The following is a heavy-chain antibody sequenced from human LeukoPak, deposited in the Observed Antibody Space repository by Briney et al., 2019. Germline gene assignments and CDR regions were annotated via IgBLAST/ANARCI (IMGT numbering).Heavy chain of an antibody. CDR3: ARSASGWGFDD. V-gene: IGHV5-51*01. J-gene: IGHJ4*02. Sequence: GESLKISCKGSGYSFTTYWIGWLRQMSGKGLEWMGIIYPGDSDTRYSPSFQGQVTISADKSISTAYLQWSSLKAPDSAMYYCARSASGWGFDDWGQGTLVTVSS. CDR2: IYPGDSDT. CDR1: GYSFTTYW. D-gene: IGHD6-19*01.